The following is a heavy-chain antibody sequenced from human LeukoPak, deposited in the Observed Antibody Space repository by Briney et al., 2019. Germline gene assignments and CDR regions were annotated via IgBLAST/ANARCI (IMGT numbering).Heavy chain of an antibody. D-gene: IGHD3-16*01. Sequence: GGSLRLSCAASGFTFSSYAMSWVRQAPGKGLEWVSLISGSGRPYYADSVKGRFTISRDNSKNTLYLQMNSLRAEDTALYYCAKDKEHNDNVWGTFDYWGQGTLVTVSS. V-gene: IGHV3-23*01. CDR1: GFTFSSYA. J-gene: IGHJ4*02. CDR3: AKDKEHNDNVWGTFDY. CDR2: ISGSGRP.